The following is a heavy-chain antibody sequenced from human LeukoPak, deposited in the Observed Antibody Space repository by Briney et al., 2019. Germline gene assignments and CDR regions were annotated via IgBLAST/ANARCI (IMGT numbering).Heavy chain of an antibody. D-gene: IGHD6-6*01. Sequence: SETLSLTCTVSGGSISSSSYYWGWIRQPPGKGLEWIGSIYYSGSTYYNPSLKSRVTISVDTSKNQFSLKLSSVTAADTAVYYCARADKYSSSSDFDYWGQGTLVTVSS. CDR2: IYYSGST. J-gene: IGHJ4*02. CDR1: GGSISSSSYY. V-gene: IGHV4-39*07. CDR3: ARADKYSSSSDFDY.